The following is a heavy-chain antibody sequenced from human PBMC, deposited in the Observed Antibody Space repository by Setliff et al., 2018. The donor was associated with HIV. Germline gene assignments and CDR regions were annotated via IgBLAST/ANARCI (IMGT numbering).Heavy chain of an antibody. V-gene: IGHV4-59*08. CDR3: ARLSGGMVPNS. J-gene: IGHJ4*02. Sequence: SETLSLTCTVSGGSISSHYWSWIRQPPGKGLEWIGSIYYSGSTNYNPSLRSPVAISVDTSKNQFSLKLTSVTAADTAVYYCARLSGGMVPNSWGQGTLVTVSS. D-gene: IGHD3-10*01. CDR2: IYYSGST. CDR1: GGSISSHY.